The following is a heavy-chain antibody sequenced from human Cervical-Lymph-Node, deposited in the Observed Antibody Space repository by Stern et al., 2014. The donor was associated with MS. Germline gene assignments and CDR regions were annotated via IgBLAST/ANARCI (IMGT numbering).Heavy chain of an antibody. V-gene: IGHV3-33*01. D-gene: IGHD4-23*01. CDR3: AREGGNTAEYFQH. J-gene: IGHJ1*01. CDR1: GFPFSSSG. CDR2: IYYDGSNR. Sequence: VQLVESGGGVVQPGRSLSLSCAASGFPFSSSGMHWVRHAPGKGLERLAIIYYDGSNRYYADSVKGRFTISRDNSKNTLYLQMNSLRVEDTAVYYCAREGGNTAEYFQHWGQGTLVTVSS.